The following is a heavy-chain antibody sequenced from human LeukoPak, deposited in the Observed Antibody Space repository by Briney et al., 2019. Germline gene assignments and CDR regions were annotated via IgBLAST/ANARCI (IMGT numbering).Heavy chain of an antibody. CDR3: ARDLGNTGWYTFDY. Sequence: SQTLSLTCAISGDSVSSINGAWNWVRQSPSRGLEWLGRTYYRSKWYDEYAESMRGRITINPDTSMNQYSLHLLSVTPEDTAVYYCARDLGNTGWYTFDYWGQGILVTVS. CDR2: TYYRSKWYD. D-gene: IGHD6-19*01. CDR1: GDSVSSINGA. V-gene: IGHV6-1*01. J-gene: IGHJ4*02.